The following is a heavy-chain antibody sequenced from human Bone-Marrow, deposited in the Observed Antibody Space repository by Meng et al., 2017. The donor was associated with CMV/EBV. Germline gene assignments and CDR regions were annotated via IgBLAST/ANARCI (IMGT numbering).Heavy chain of an antibody. CDR2: INPSGGST. D-gene: IGHD2-2*01. CDR3: AREVVVVPADISGFDP. J-gene: IGHJ5*02. V-gene: IGHV1-46*01. CDR1: GYTFTSYY. Sequence: ASVKVSCKASGYTFTSYYMHWVRQAPGQGLEWIGIINPSGGSTSYAQKFQGRVTMTRDTSTSTVYMELSSLRSEDTAVYYCAREVVVVPADISGFDPWGQGTLVTVSS.